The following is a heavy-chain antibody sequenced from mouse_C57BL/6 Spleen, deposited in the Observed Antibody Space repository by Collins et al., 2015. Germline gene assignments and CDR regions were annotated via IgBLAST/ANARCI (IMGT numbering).Heavy chain of an antibody. CDR3: TRSGYYGNYGWYFDV. V-gene: IGHV1-5*01. D-gene: IGHD2-1*01. CDR1: GYTFTSYW. CDR2: IYPGNSDT. J-gene: IGHJ1*01. Sequence: EVQLQQSGTVLARPGASVKMSCKASGYTFTSYWMHWVKQRPGRGLEWIGAIYPGNSDTSYNQKFKGKAKLTAVTSTSTAYMELSSLTNEDSAVYYCTRSGYYGNYGWYFDVWGAGTTVTVSS.